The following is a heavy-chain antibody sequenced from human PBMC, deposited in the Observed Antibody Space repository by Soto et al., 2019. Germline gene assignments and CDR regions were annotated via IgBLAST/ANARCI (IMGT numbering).Heavy chain of an antibody. CDR2: INPSGGST. D-gene: IGHD1-26*01. CDR3: ARPTTPEGDYYGMDV. Sequence: QVQLVQSGAEVKKPGASVEVSCKASGYTFTSYYMHWVRQAPGQGLEWMGIINPSGGSTSYAQKFQGRVTMTRDTSTSTVYMELSSLRSEDTAVYYCARPTTPEGDYYGMDVWDQGTTVTVSS. CDR1: GYTFTSYY. V-gene: IGHV1-46*01. J-gene: IGHJ6*02.